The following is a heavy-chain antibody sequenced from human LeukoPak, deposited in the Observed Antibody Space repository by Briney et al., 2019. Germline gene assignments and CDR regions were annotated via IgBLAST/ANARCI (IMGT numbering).Heavy chain of an antibody. D-gene: IGHD6-19*01. CDR3: ATARLAVAGDYFDY. V-gene: IGHV3-7*01. CDR1: GFTFSSYW. CDR2: IKEDGSEK. Sequence: GGSLRLSCAASGFTFSSYWMSWVRQAPGKGLEWVANIKEDGSEKYYVDSVKGRFTISRDNAKNSLHLQMNSLRAEDTAIYYCATARLAVAGDYFDYWGQGTLVTVSS. J-gene: IGHJ4*02.